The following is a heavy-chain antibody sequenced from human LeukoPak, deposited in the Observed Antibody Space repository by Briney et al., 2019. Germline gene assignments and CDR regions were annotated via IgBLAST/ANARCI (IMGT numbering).Heavy chain of an antibody. CDR3: AKDLDSMPDY. Sequence: GGSLRLSCAASGFTFSSYWMTWVRQAPGKGLEWVAVIWYGGSNKYYADSVKGRFTISRDNSKNTLYLQMNSLRAEDTAVYYCAKDLDSMPDYWGQGTLVTVSS. D-gene: IGHD2/OR15-2a*01. CDR1: GFTFSSYW. J-gene: IGHJ4*02. CDR2: IWYGGSNK. V-gene: IGHV3-30*02.